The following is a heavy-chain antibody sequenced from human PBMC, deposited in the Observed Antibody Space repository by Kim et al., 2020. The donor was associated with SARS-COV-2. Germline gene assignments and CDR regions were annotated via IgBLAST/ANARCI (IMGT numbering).Heavy chain of an antibody. CDR1: GFTFSTYE. J-gene: IGHJ4*02. D-gene: IGHD1-1*01. Sequence: GGSLRLSCATSGFTFSTYEMNWVRQAPGKGLEWVSYISHRGSGSDITQWYADSVKGRFTISRDNAKNSVYLQMSSLRAEDTGVYYCAREGQEEQRRGAVLDYWGQGTLVTVSS. V-gene: IGHV3-48*03. CDR3: AREGQEEQRRGAVLDY. CDR2: ISHRGSGSDI.